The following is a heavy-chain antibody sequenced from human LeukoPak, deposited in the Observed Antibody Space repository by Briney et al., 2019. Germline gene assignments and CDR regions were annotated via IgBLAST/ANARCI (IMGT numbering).Heavy chain of an antibody. D-gene: IGHD3-9*01. V-gene: IGHV4-38-2*02. CDR2: IYHSGST. CDR3: ARGQYDILTGYFFDY. CDR1: GYSISSGYY. J-gene: IGHJ4*02. Sequence: SETLSLTCTVSGYSISSGYYWGWIRQPPGKGLEWIGSIYHSGSTYYNPSLKSRVTISVDTSKNQFSLKLSSVTAADTAVYYCARGQYDILTGYFFDYWGQGTLVTVSS.